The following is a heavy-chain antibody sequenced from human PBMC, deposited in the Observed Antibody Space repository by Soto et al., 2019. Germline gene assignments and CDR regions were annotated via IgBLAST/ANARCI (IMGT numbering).Heavy chain of an antibody. CDR3: ASRYGSGKYYFDF. Sequence: SETLSLTCTVSGGSITSSKHYWSWIRLHPGKGLEWIGYIYYSGSTNSNPSLESRVTVSVDTSKNQFTLKLTSVTAADTAVYYCASRYGSGKYYFDFWGQGTPVTVSS. V-gene: IGHV4-31*03. J-gene: IGHJ4*02. CDR1: GGSITSSKHY. CDR2: IYYSGST. D-gene: IGHD3-10*01.